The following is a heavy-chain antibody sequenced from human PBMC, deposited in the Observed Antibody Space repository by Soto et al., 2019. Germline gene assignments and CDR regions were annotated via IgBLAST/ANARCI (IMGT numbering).Heavy chain of an antibody. V-gene: IGHV1-69*13. Sequence: SVKVSCKASGGTFSSYAISWVRQAPGQGLEWMGGIIPIFGTANYAQKFQGRVTITADESTSTAYMELSSLRSEDTAVYYCARALRYYYDSSGYYPGASYYYYGMDVWGQGTTVPVSS. CDR2: IIPIFGTA. CDR3: ARALRYYYDSSGYYPGASYYYYGMDV. CDR1: GGTFSSYA. J-gene: IGHJ6*02. D-gene: IGHD3-22*01.